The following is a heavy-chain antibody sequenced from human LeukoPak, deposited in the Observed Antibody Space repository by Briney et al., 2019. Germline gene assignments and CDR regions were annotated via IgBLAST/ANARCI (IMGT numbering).Heavy chain of an antibody. D-gene: IGHD3-22*01. J-gene: IGHJ4*02. CDR3: AREYYYDSSGPQGDY. CDR1: GYTFTSYA. CDR2: IDTNTGSP. Sequence: GSVKVSCKASGYTFTSYAMNWVRQAPGQGLEWMGWIDTNTGSPTYAQGFTGRFVFSLDTSVSTAYLQISSLKAEDTAVYYCAREYYYDSSGPQGDYWGQGTLVTVSS. V-gene: IGHV7-4-1*02.